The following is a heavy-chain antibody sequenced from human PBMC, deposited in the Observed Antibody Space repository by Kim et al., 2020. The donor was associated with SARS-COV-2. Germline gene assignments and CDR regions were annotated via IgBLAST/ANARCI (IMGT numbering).Heavy chain of an antibody. CDR3: ASNRSPVMTTVTTSEYYYYYGMDV. V-gene: IGHV1-46*01. Sequence: ASVKVSCKASGYTFTSYYMHWVRQAPGQGLEWMGIINPSGGSTSYAQKFQGRVTMTRDTSTSTVYMELSSLRSEDTAVYYCASNRSPVMTTVTTSEYYYYYGMDVWGQGTTVTVSS. J-gene: IGHJ6*02. CDR2: INPSGGST. D-gene: IGHD4-17*01. CDR1: GYTFTSYY.